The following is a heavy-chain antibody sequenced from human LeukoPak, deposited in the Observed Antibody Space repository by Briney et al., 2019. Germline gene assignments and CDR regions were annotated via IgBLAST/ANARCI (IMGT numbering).Heavy chain of an antibody. V-gene: IGHV3-7*01. CDR3: ARDEAYSSFDY. CDR1: GFTFSNAW. Sequence: GGSLRLSCGGFGFTFSNAWMTWIRQAPGKGLEWVATISPDGGDKNYVDSVKGRFTISRDNAKNSLYLQMNDLTTGDTAVYFCARDEAYSSFDYWGQGTLVTVSS. J-gene: IGHJ4*02. CDR2: ISPDGGDK. D-gene: IGHD4-11*01.